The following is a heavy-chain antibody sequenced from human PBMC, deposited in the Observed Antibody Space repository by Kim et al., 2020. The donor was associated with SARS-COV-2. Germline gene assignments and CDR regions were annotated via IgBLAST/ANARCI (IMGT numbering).Heavy chain of an antibody. J-gene: IGHJ6*02. Sequence: SETLSLTCAVYGGSFSGYYWSWIRQPPGKGLEWIGEINHSGSTNYNPSLKSRVTISVDTSKNQFSLKLSSVTAADTAVYYCARAYVGVVYYYYGMDVWV. CDR3: ARAYVGVVYYYYGMDV. CDR1: GGSFSGYY. CDR2: INHSGST. V-gene: IGHV4-34*01. D-gene: IGHD2-15*01.